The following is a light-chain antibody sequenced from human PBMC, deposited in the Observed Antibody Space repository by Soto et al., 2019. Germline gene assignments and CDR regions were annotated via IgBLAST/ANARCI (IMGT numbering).Light chain of an antibody. CDR2: DTS. CDR1: QSVSSS. CDR3: QQRTNWRIT. Sequence: EIVLTQSPAILSLSPGERATLSCRASQSVSSSLAWYQQKPGQAPRLLIYDTSNWATDIPPRFSGSGSGTDFTLTISSLEPEDFAVYYCQQRTNWRITFGQGTRLEIK. V-gene: IGKV3-11*01. J-gene: IGKJ5*01.